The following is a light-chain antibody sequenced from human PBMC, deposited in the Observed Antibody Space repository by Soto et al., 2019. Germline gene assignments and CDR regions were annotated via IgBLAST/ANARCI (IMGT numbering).Light chain of an antibody. Sequence: DIQMTQSPSTLSASVGDRVTITCWASQSISSWLAWYQQKPGKAPKLLIYKASNLESGVPSRFSGSGSGTEFTLTISSLQPDDFAPYYCQQYNSYFTLGGGTKVEIK. CDR1: QSISSW. J-gene: IGKJ4*01. CDR2: KAS. CDR3: QQYNSYFT. V-gene: IGKV1-5*03.